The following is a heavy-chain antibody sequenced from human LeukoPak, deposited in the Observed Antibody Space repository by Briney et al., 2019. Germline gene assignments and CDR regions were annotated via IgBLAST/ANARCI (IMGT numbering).Heavy chain of an antibody. J-gene: IGHJ4*02. CDR3: AREGREQLVPFDY. CDR2: IIPIFGTA. CDR1: GGTFSSYA. V-gene: IGHV1-69*13. D-gene: IGHD6-6*01. Sequence: RASVKVSCEASGGTFSSYAISWVRQAPGQGLEWMGGIIPIFGTANYAQKFQGRVTITADESTSTAYMELSSLRSEDTAVYYCAREGREQLVPFDYWGQGTLVTVSS.